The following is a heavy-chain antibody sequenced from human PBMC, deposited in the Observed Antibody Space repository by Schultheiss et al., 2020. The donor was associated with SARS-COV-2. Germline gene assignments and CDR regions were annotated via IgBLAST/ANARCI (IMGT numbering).Heavy chain of an antibody. J-gene: IGHJ6*02. CDR3: ARLNYYDSSGYYYPRGGYYYYGMDV. Sequence: SQTLSLTCTVSGGSISSYYWSWIRQPAGKGLEWIGRIYTSGSTNYNPSLKSRVTMSVDTSKNQFSLKLSSVTAADTAVYYCARLNYYDSSGYYYPRGGYYYYGMDVWGQGTTVTVSS. V-gene: IGHV4-4*07. CDR1: GGSISSYY. D-gene: IGHD3-22*01. CDR2: IYTSGST.